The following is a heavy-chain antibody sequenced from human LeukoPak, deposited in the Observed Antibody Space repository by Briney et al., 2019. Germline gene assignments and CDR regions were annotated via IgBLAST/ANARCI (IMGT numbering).Heavy chain of an antibody. CDR3: AELAGPLDC. D-gene: IGHD6-19*01. J-gene: IGHJ4*02. Sequence: GRSLRLSCAASGFTFSSSAMHWVRQAPDKGLEWVAVISYDGSNKYYADSAKGRFTISRDNSKNTLYLQMNSLRAEDTAVYYCAELAGPLDCWGQGTLVTVSS. CDR1: GFTFSSSA. V-gene: IGHV3-30-3*01. CDR2: ISYDGSNK.